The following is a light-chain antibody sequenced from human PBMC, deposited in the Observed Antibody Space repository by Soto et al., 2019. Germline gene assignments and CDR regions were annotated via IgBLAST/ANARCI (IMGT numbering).Light chain of an antibody. J-gene: IGLJ3*02. V-gene: IGLV2-14*01. CDR2: EVS. Sequence: QSALTQPASVSGSPGQSITISCTATSSDVGGYNYVSWYQQHPGKAPKLMIYEVSNRPSGVSNRFSGPKSGNTASLTISGLQAEDESDYYCSSYTSSSTLVFGGGTKLTVL. CDR1: SSDVGGYNY. CDR3: SSYTSSSTLV.